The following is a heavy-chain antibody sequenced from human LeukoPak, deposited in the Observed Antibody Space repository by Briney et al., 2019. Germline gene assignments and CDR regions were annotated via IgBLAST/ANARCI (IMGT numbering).Heavy chain of an antibody. CDR1: GYTFTSYG. D-gene: IGHD3-3*01. CDR2: NSAYYGNT. J-gene: IGHJ4*02. Sequence: ASVKVSCKASGYTFTSYGISWMRQAPAQGVEWMGWNSAYYGNTNYAQELQGRVTMTTDTATSTAYMELRSLRSDVTAVYYSAIVAHVLRFLEWYDAYYFDYWGQGTLVTVSS. V-gene: IGHV1-18*01. CDR3: AIVAHVLRFLEWYDAYYFDY.